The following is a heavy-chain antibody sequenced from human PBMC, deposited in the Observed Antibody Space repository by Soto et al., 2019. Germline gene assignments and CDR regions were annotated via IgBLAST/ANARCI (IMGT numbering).Heavy chain of an antibody. J-gene: IGHJ6*02. Sequence: QVQLQQWGAGLLRPSETLSLTCAFYGGSFDDFYWSWVRQSPGKGLEWVGGISHDGGTNYSPSLASRVSISVDTSKNQFSLHLRAVTDADTGLYYCARGQLVWYGDLTPYHRDMDVWGQGTTVTVSS. CDR3: ARGQLVWYGDLTPYHRDMDV. V-gene: IGHV4-34*02. CDR1: GGSFDDFY. CDR2: ISHDGGT. D-gene: IGHD3-10*01.